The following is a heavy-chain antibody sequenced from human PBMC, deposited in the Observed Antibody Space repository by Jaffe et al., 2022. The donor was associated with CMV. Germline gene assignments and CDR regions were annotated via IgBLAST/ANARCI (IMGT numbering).Heavy chain of an antibody. D-gene: IGHD5-12*01. CDR2: INSDGSST. V-gene: IGHV3-74*01. J-gene: IGHJ4*02. Sequence: EVQLVESGGGLVQPGGSLRLSCAASGFTFSSYWMHWVRQAPGKGLVWVSRINSDGSSTSYADSVKGRFTISRDNAKNTLYLQMNSLRAEDTAVYYCARDAGGYSGYDYGYYFDYWGQGTLVTVSS. CDR3: ARDAGGYSGYDYGYYFDY. CDR1: GFTFSSYW.